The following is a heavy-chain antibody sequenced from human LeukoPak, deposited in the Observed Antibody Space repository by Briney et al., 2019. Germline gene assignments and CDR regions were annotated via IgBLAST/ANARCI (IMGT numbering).Heavy chain of an antibody. CDR2: IYYSGST. V-gene: IGHV4-30-4*01. CDR1: GGSISSGDYY. CDR3: ARETYYYGSGSHFPDAFDI. J-gene: IGHJ3*02. Sequence: SQTLSLTCTVSGGSISSGDYYWSWIRQPPGKGLEWIGYIYYSGSTYYNPSLKSRVTISVDTSKNQFSLKLSSVTAADTAVYYCARETYYYGSGSHFPDAFDIWGQGTMVTVS. D-gene: IGHD3-10*01.